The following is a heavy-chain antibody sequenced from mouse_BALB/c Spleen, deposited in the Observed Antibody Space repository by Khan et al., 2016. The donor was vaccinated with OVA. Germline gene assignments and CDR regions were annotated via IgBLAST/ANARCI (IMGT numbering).Heavy chain of an antibody. Sequence: QVQLQQSGAELAKPGASVKMSCKASGYTFTSYWIHWVKQGPGQGLEWIGYINPSTGYTEYNQKFKDKATLTADKSSSTAYMQLSSLTSENSAVYYCARGGYGSFAYWGQGTLVTVSA. CDR2: INPSTGYT. CDR1: GYTFTSYW. V-gene: IGHV1-7*01. J-gene: IGHJ3*01. D-gene: IGHD1-1*02. CDR3: ARGGYGSFAY.